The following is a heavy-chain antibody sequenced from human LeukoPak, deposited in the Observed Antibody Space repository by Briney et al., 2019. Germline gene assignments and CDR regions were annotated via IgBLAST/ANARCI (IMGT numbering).Heavy chain of an antibody. CDR2: IYTSGST. D-gene: IGHD2-21*02. Sequence: SETLSLTCTVSDGSISSSNYYCAWIRQPPGKGLEWIGRIYTSGSTTYNPSLKSRVTLSVDTSKNQFSLRLSSVTAADTAVYYCARDRYIYCGGDCHAFDYWGQGTLVTVSS. CDR3: ARDRYIYCGGDCHAFDY. V-gene: IGHV4-39*07. CDR1: DGSISSSNYY. J-gene: IGHJ4*02.